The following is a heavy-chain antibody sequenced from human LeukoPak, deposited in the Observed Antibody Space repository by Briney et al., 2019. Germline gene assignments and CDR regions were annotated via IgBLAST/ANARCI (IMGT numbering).Heavy chain of an antibody. V-gene: IGHV3-11*04. D-gene: IGHD3-22*01. J-gene: IGHJ3*02. CDR2: ISGSGSTI. Sequence: GGSLRLSCAASGFTFSDYCMSWIRQAPGKGLEWVSYISGSGSTIYYADSVKGRFTISRDNAKNSLYLQMNSLRAEDTAVYYCARDRDPHYYDSSGYYSDAFDIWGQGTMVTVSS. CDR3: ARDRDPHYYDSSGYYSDAFDI. CDR1: GFTFSDYC.